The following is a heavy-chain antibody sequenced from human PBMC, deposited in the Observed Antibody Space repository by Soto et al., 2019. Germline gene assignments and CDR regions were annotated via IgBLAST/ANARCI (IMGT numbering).Heavy chain of an antibody. V-gene: IGHV3-30*18. CDR2: ISFDGGHQ. CDR3: AKDSSVTAAGSGGWFDP. D-gene: IGHD6-13*01. J-gene: IGHJ5*02. CDR1: GFDFNTYG. Sequence: QVQLVESGGGVVQPGRSLRLSCAASGFDFNTYGLHWVRQAPGKGLEWVAAISFDGGHQYYADSVKGRFTISRDKSNSALYLQMNSLGTEDTATYYCAKDSSVTAAGSGGWFDPGAREPWSSSHQ.